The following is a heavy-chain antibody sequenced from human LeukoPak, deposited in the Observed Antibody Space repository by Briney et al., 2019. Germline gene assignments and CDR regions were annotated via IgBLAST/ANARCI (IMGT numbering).Heavy chain of an antibody. CDR3: ARDLRRYSSSSRWFDP. CDR1: GGSISRSSYY. Sequence: PSETLSLTCTVSGGSISRSSYYWGWIRQPPGKGLEWIGSIYYSGSTYYNPSLKSRVTISVDTSKNQFSLKLSSVTAADTAVYYCARDLRRYSSSSRWFDPWGQGTLVTVSS. CDR2: IYYSGST. V-gene: IGHV4-39*07. D-gene: IGHD6-6*01. J-gene: IGHJ5*02.